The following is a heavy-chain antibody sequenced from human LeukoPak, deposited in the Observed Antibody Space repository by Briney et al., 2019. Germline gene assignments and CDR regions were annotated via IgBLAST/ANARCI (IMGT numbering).Heavy chain of an antibody. CDR2: IWYDGSNK. D-gene: IGHD1-14*01. CDR3: ARYNGALSAFDI. J-gene: IGHJ3*02. Sequence: PGGSLRLSCAASGLTFSSYGMHWVRQAPDKGLEWVAVIWYDGSNKYYADSVKGRFTISRDNSKNILYLQMNSLRAEDTAVYYCARYNGALSAFDIWGQGTMVTVSS. V-gene: IGHV3-33*01. CDR1: GLTFSSYG.